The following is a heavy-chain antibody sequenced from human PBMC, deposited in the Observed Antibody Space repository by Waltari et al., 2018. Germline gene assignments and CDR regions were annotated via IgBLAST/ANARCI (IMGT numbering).Heavy chain of an antibody. CDR1: GGSISDGSFR. V-gene: IGHV4-39*01. CDR3: ARTFAYGSGTYNH. CDR2: IYYSGNT. J-gene: IGHJ4*02. Sequence: QLQLQESGPGLVKPSATLSLTCTVSGGSISDGSFRWGWISQSPGKGLEWIGSIYYSGNTYYNPSLRSRVSISVDTSTNQFSLKLSSVTAADTAVYYCARTFAYGSGTYNHWGQGSLVTVSS. D-gene: IGHD3-10*01.